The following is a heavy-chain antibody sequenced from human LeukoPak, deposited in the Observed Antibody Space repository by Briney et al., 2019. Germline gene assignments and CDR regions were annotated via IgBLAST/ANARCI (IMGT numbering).Heavy chain of an antibody. Sequence: GGSLRLSCAASGSTFSSYSMNWVRQAPGKGLEWVSYISISGSTVYYADSVRGRFTISRDNSKSSLYLQMNSLRDEDTAVYYCARPHQDYVWGSPDYWGQGALVTVSS. V-gene: IGHV3-48*02. CDR2: ISISGSTV. J-gene: IGHJ4*02. D-gene: IGHD3-16*01. CDR3: ARPHQDYVWGSPDY. CDR1: GSTFSSYS.